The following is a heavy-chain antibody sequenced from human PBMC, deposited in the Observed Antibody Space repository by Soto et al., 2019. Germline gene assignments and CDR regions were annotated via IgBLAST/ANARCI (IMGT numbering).Heavy chain of an antibody. J-gene: IGHJ4*02. CDR1: GYTFTGYY. CDR3: ARARYYYDSSGDY. CDR2: INPNSGGT. Sequence: ASGKVSCKASGYTFTGYYMHWVRQAPGQGLEWMGWINPNSGGTNYAQKFQGRVTMTRDTSISTAYMELSRLRSDDTAVYYCARARYYYDSSGDYWGQGTLVTSPQ. V-gene: IGHV1-2*02. D-gene: IGHD3-22*01.